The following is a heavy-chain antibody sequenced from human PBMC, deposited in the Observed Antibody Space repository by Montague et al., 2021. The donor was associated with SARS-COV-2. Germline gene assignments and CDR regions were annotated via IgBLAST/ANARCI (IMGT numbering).Heavy chain of an antibody. CDR3: ARGDEEQWLVHYYYYGMDV. D-gene: IGHD6-19*01. CDR1: GDSVSSNSAA. J-gene: IGHJ6*02. CDR2: AYYRSKWYN. Sequence: CAISGDSVSSNSAAWNWIRQSPSRGLEWLGRAYYRSKWYNDYAVSVKSRITINPGTSKNQFSLQLNSVTPEDTAVYYCARGDEEQWLVHYYYYGMDVWGQGTTVTVSS. V-gene: IGHV6-1*01.